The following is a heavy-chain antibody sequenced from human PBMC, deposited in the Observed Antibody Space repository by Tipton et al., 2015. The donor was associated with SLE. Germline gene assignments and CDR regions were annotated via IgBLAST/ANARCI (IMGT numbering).Heavy chain of an antibody. V-gene: IGHV4-34*01. CDR2: INHSGST. D-gene: IGHD4-17*01. CDR3: ARQASQDYGRRRKYFDY. CDR1: GGSFSGYY. J-gene: IGHJ4*02. Sequence: TLSLTCAVYGGSFSGYYWSWIRQPPGKGLEWIGEINHSGSTNYNPSLKSRVTISVDTSKNQFSLKLSSVTAADTAVYYCARQASQDYGRRRKYFDYWGQGTLVTVSS.